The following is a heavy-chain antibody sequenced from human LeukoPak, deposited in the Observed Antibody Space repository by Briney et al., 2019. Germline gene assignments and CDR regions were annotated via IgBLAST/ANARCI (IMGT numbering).Heavy chain of an antibody. CDR1: GGSITTYY. J-gene: IGHJ4*02. CDR2: VYYNGYT. CDR3: ARGVRFDY. V-gene: IGHV4-59*12. Sequence: PETPSLTCSVSGGSITTYYWSWIWQPPGRGLEWIGFVYYNGYTSYNPSLKSRVSISVDTSKNQFSLKLSSVTAADTAVYYCARGVRFDYWGQGTLVTVSS.